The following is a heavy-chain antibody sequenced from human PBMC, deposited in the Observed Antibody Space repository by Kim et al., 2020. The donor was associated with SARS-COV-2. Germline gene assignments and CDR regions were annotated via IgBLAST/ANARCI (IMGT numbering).Heavy chain of an antibody. CDR1: GFTFSSYG. CDR3: AKEEGIGYSSGCTYYYYGMDV. CDR2: ISYDGSNI. Sequence: GGSLRLSCAASGFTFSSYGMHWVRQAPGKGLEWVAVISYDGSNIYYADSVKGRFTISRDNSKNTLYLQMNSLRAEDMAVYYCAKEEGIGYSSGCTYYYYGMDVWGQGTTVTVSS. D-gene: IGHD6-19*01. J-gene: IGHJ6*02. V-gene: IGHV3-30*18.